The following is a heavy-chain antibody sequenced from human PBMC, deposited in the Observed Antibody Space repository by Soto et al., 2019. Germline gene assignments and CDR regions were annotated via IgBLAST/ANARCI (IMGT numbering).Heavy chain of an antibody. Sequence: GGPQGLRCPFAEFSFSNSCIFWISKTPLKLLEWVSGIRGFSPYTFYAESVKGRFTISRDNAKNSLYLQMDSLRAEDTAVYYCARDRGYDAHDYYYNAMDVWGQGTTVTVSS. CDR3: ARDRGYDAHDYYYNAMDV. V-gene: IGHV3-21*01. J-gene: IGHJ6*02. D-gene: IGHD3-10*01. CDR1: EFSFSNSC. CDR2: IRGFSPYT.